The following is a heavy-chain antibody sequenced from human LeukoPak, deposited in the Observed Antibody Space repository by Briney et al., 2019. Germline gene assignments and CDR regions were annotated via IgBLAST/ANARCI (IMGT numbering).Heavy chain of an antibody. V-gene: IGHV1-8*01. CDR2: MSPDSGHT. CDR1: GYTFTSHD. Sequence: ASVKVSCKASGYTFTSHDINWVRQATGQGLEWMGWMSPDSGHTVYAQKFQGRVTMTRNTSISTAYMELSRLRSDDTAAYYCARDRSPAPGRSYGRGHFDYWGQGTLVTVSS. D-gene: IGHD5-18*01. CDR3: ARDRSPAPGRSYGRGHFDY. J-gene: IGHJ4*02.